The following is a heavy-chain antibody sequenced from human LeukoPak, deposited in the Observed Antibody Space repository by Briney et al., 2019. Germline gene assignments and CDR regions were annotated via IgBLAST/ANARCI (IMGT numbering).Heavy chain of an antibody. CDR1: GYTFTSYG. D-gene: IGHD2-8*01. CDR2: ISAYNGNT. Sequence: ASVKVSFKASGYTFTSYGISWVRQAPGQGLEWMGWISAYNGNTNYAQKLQGRVTMTTDTSTSTAYMELRSLRSDDTAVYYCARDPVPYCTNGVCQNWFDPWGQGTLVTVSS. CDR3: ARDPVPYCTNGVCQNWFDP. J-gene: IGHJ5*02. V-gene: IGHV1-18*01.